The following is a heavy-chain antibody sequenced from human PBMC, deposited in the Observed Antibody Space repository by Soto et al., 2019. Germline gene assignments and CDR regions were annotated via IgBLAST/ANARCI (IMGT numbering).Heavy chain of an antibody. CDR2: MNPNSGNT. CDR3: ARVPTRGYQLIYNWFDP. Sequence: ASVKVSCKASGYTFTSYDINWVRQATGQGLEWMGWMNPNSGNTGYAQKFQGRVTMTRNTSISTAYMGLSSLRSEDTAVYYCARVPTRGYQLIYNWFDPWGQGTLVTVYS. V-gene: IGHV1-8*01. D-gene: IGHD2-2*01. CDR1: GYTFTSYD. J-gene: IGHJ5*02.